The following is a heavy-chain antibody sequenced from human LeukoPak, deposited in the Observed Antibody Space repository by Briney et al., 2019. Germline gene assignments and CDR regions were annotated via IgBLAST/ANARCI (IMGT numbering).Heavy chain of an antibody. CDR1: GFTFSSYS. V-gene: IGHV3-21*01. CDR3: ARAYSGYENFDY. D-gene: IGHD5-12*01. Sequence: PGGSLRLSCAASGFTFSSYSMNWVRQAPGKGLEWVSSISSSSSYIYYADSVKGRFTISRDNAKNSLYLQMNSLRAEDTAVYYCARAYSGYENFDYWGQGTLVTDSS. CDR2: ISSSSSYI. J-gene: IGHJ4*02.